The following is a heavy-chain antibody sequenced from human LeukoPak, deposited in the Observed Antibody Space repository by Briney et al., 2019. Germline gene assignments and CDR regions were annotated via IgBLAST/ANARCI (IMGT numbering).Heavy chain of an antibody. CDR1: GFTFNTYW. D-gene: IGHD3-9*01. CDR2: IKEDGSEK. J-gene: IGHJ4*02. V-gene: IGHV3-7*01. CDR3: AKDPVLRYFDWQHIGLGLDY. Sequence: GGSLRLSCAASGFTFNTYWMSWVRQAPGKGLEWVANIKEDGSEKYYVDFVKGRFTISRDNAKNTLYLQMNSLRAEDTAVYYCAKDPVLRYFDWQHIGLGLDYWGQGTLVTVSS.